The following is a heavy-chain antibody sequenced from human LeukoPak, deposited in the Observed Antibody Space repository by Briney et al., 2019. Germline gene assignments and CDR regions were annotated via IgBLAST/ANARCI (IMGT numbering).Heavy chain of an antibody. Sequence: GRSLRLSCAASGFTFSSYAMHWVRQAPGKGLEWVSHINSGSSTIYYADSVKGRFTISRDNAGNSLYLHMNSLRAEDTAVYYCARVLLERPGIDSFDMWGQGTMVTVSS. CDR2: INSGSSTI. V-gene: IGHV3-48*01. CDR3: ARVLLERPGIDSFDM. D-gene: IGHD1-1*01. CDR1: GFTFSSYA. J-gene: IGHJ3*02.